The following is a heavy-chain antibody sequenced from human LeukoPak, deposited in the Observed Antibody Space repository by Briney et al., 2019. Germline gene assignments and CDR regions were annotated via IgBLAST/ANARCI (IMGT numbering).Heavy chain of an antibody. Sequence: SETLSLTCTVSGGSISSSSYYWGWIRQPPGKGLEWIGSIYYSGSTYYNPSLKSRVTISVDTSKNQFSLKLSSVTAADTAVYYCARALVYSGIVVGLDYWGQGTLVTVSS. CDR1: GGSISSSSYY. J-gene: IGHJ4*02. CDR3: ARALVYSGIVVGLDY. V-gene: IGHV4-39*01. D-gene: IGHD2-2*01. CDR2: IYYSGST.